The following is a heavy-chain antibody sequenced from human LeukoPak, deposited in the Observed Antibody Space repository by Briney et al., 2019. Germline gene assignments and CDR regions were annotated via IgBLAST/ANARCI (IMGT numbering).Heavy chain of an antibody. CDR1: GYTFTSYY. V-gene: IGHV1-46*01. D-gene: IGHD2-15*01. CDR3: ARDLGYCSCGSCYYLFDY. Sequence: ASVKVSCKASGYTFTSYYMHWVRQAPGEGLEWLGIINPSGGSTSYAQKFQGRVTMTRDMSTSTVYMELSSLRSEDTAVYYCARDLGYCSCGSCYYLFDYWGQGTLVTVSS. J-gene: IGHJ4*02. CDR2: INPSGGST.